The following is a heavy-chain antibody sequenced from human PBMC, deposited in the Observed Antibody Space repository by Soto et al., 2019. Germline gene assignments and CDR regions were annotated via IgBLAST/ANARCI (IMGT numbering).Heavy chain of an antibody. J-gene: IGHJ6*02. CDR1: GYPFSYFW. CDR3: ASSPRGYCSSTSCRELGNYYGMDV. CDR2: IYPSDSDT. D-gene: IGHD2-2*01. Sequence: HGESLKISCEGSGYPFSYFWIAWVRQMPGKGLEWMGIIYPSDSDTRYSPSFQGQVTISADKSTSTAYLQWSSLKASDTAMYYCASSPRGYCSSTSCRELGNYYGMDVWGQGTTVTVSS. V-gene: IGHV5-51*01.